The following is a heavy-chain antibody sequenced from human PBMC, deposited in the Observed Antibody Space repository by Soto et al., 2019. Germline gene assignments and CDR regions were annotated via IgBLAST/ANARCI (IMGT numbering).Heavy chain of an antibody. Sequence: SETLSLTCTVSGGSVSSGSYYWSWIRQPPGKCLEWIGYIYYSGSTNYNPSLKSRVTISVDTSKNQFSLKPSSVTAADTAVYYCARAAHSWYPNYYYYYGMDVWGQGTTVTVSS. CDR2: IYYSGST. CDR3: ARAAHSWYPNYYYYYGMDV. CDR1: GGSVSSGSYY. D-gene: IGHD6-13*01. V-gene: IGHV4-61*01. J-gene: IGHJ6*02.